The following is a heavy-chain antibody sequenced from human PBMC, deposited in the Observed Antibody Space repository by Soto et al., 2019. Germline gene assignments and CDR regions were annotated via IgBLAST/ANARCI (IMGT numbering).Heavy chain of an antibody. V-gene: IGHV4-59*01. D-gene: IGHD4-17*01. CDR3: ARARGTVTTYTWSEYYFDY. J-gene: IGHJ4*02. CDR1: GGSISSYY. CDR2: IYYSGST. Sequence: SETLSLTCTVSGGSISSYYWSWIRQPPGKGLEWIGYIYYSGSTNYNPSLKSRVTISVDTSKNQFSLKLSSVTAADTAVYYCARARGTVTTYTWSEYYFDYWGQGTLVTVSS.